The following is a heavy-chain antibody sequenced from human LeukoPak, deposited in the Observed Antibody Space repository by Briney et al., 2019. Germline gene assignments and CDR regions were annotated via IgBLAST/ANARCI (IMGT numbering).Heavy chain of an antibody. CDR2: IHPNSGAT. CDR3: ARDMGRYSGYEYDG. Sequence: PSVNVSCTASGYTFTDYYLHWVRQAPGQGLEWVGWIHPNSGATHYAQTFQGRVTMTRDTSLSTVYTELTWLRCDAQTVLYCARDMGRYSGYEYDGWGQGTLVTAS. V-gene: IGHV1-2*02. D-gene: IGHD5-12*01. CDR1: GYTFTDYY. J-gene: IGHJ4*02.